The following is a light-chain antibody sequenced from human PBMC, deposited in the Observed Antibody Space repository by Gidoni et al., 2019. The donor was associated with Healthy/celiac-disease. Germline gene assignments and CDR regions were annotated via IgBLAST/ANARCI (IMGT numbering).Light chain of an antibody. CDR2: DAS. J-gene: IGKJ3*01. V-gene: IGKV3-11*01. CDR1: QSVSSY. CDR3: QQRSNS. Sequence: IVLTLSPATLSLSPGERATLSCRASQSVSSYLAWYQQKPGQAPRLLISDASNRATGIPARFSGSGSGTDFTLTISSLEPEDFAVYYCQQRSNSFGPGTKVDIK.